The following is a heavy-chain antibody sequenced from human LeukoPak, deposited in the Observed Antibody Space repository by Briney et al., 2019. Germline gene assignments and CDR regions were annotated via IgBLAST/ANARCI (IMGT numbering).Heavy chain of an antibody. V-gene: IGHV1-69*13. D-gene: IGHD3-10*01. J-gene: IGHJ5*02. Sequence: ASVKVSCKASGGTFSSYAISWVRQAPGQGLEWMGGIIPIFGTANYAQKFQGRVTITADESTSTAYMELSSLRSEDTAVYYCARGRTMVRDNWFDPWGQGTLVTVSS. CDR2: IIPIFGTA. CDR1: GGTFSSYA. CDR3: ARGRTMVRDNWFDP.